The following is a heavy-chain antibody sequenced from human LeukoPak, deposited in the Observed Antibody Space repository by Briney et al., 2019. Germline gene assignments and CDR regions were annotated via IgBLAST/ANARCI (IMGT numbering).Heavy chain of an antibody. J-gene: IGHJ4*02. CDR3: AKLGSKYSSSWYVY. CDR2: ISGSGDST. V-gene: IGHV3-23*01. CDR1: GFTFSSHA. D-gene: IGHD6-13*01. Sequence: GGSLRLSCAASGFTFSSHAMSWVRQAPGKGLEWVSVISGSGDSTHYADSVKGRFTISRDNSKNTLYLQMHSLRAEDTAVYYCAKLGSKYSSSWYVYWGQGTLLTVSS.